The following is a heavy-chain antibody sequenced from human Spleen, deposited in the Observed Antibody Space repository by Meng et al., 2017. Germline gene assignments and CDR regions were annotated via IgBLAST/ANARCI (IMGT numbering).Heavy chain of an antibody. J-gene: IGHJ4*02. CDR2: ISGSGGST. CDR1: GFTFTSYA. D-gene: IGHD2-15*01. CDR3: AKGRGTSCYSASDY. Sequence: GGSLRLSCAASGFTFTSYAMTWVRQAPGKGLEWVSAISGSGGSTYYADSVKGRFTISRDNSKNTLYLQMNSLRAEDTAVYYCAKGRGTSCYSASDYWGQGTLVTVSS. V-gene: IGHV3-23*01.